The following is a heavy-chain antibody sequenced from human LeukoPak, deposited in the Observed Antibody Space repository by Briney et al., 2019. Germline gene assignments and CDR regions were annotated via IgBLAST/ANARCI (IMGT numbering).Heavy chain of an antibody. CDR2: ISYDGSNK. V-gene: IGHV3-30*04. Sequence: PGGSLRLSCAASGFTFSSYAMHWVRQAPGKGLEWVAVISYDGSNKYYADSVKGRFTISRDNSKNTLYLQMNSLRAEDTAVYYCARGGIAVAGPRYYFDYWGQGTLVTVSS. CDR1: GFTFSSYA. CDR3: ARGGIAVAGPRYYFDY. J-gene: IGHJ4*02. D-gene: IGHD6-19*01.